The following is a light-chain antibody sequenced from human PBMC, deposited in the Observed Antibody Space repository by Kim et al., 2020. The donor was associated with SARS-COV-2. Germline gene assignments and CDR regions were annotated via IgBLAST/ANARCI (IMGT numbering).Light chain of an antibody. V-gene: IGKV3-15*01. CDR3: QQYNNWPPPYA. CDR1: QSVSSN. Sequence: SPGRRAPLSCRASQSVSSNLAWYQQKPDQAPRLLIYGASTRATGIPARFSGSGSGTEFTLTISSLQSEDFAVYYCQQYNNWPPPYAFGQGTKLEI. CDR2: GAS. J-gene: IGKJ2*01.